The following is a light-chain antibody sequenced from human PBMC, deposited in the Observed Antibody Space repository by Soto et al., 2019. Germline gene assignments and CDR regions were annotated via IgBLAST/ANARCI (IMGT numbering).Light chain of an antibody. Sequence: EIVMTQSPATLSVSPGERATLSCRASQSVGGNLAWYQQKPGQAPRFLIYGASTRATCVPARFSSSGSGTEVSPTISSLQSEDFAVYYFQQYSNWPRGTFGQGTKVEIK. CDR1: QSVGGN. CDR3: QQYSNWPRGT. CDR2: GAS. V-gene: IGKV3-15*01. J-gene: IGKJ1*01.